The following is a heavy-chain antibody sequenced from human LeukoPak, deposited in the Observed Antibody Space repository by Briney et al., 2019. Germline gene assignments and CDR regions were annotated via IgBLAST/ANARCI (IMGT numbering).Heavy chain of an antibody. J-gene: IGHJ4*02. CDR3: ARPSSSLLQVLKTDY. Sequence: AGGSLRLSCAASGFTFSSYAMSWVRQAPGKGLEWVSAISGSGGSTYYADSVKGRFTISRDNSKNTLYLQMNSLRAEDTAVYYCARPSSSLLQVLKTDYWGQGTLVTVSS. CDR1: GFTFSSYA. D-gene: IGHD6-13*01. V-gene: IGHV3-23*01. CDR2: ISGSGGST.